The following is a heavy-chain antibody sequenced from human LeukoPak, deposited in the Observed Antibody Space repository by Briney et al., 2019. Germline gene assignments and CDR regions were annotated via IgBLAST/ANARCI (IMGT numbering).Heavy chain of an antibody. CDR3: ARDGGIIRFGGQDV. Sequence: GGSLRLSCTASGFTFDDFAIHWVRQAPGKGLEWVAGISWNSGIIVYVDSVKGRFTISRDNAKNSLYLQMNSLRVEDTAVYYCARDGGIIRFGGQDVWGQGTTVTVS. D-gene: IGHD3-16*01. V-gene: IGHV3-9*01. J-gene: IGHJ6*02. CDR1: GFTFDDFA. CDR2: ISWNSGII.